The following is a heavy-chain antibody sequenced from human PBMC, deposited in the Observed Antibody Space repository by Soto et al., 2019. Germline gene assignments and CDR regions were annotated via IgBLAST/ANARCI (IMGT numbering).Heavy chain of an antibody. CDR3: ARDQGVAAAGITWFDP. V-gene: IGHV4-4*07. J-gene: IGHJ5*02. Sequence: SETLSLTCTVSGASMNSYHWSWIRQPAGKGLEWIGHIHSSGSTNYNPSLRSRVTMSVDTSKNQFSLRLMSLTAADTAVYYCARDQGVAAAGITWFDPWGQGSLVTVSS. CDR2: IHSSGST. CDR1: GASMNSYH. D-gene: IGHD6-13*01.